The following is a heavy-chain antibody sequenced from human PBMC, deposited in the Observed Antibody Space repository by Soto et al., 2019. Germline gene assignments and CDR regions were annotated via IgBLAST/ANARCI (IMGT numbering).Heavy chain of an antibody. Sequence: ASVKVSCKASGYTFTSYGISWVRQAPGQGLEWMGWISAYNGNTNYAQKLQGRVTMTTDTSTSTAYMELRSLRSDDTAVYYCARVAGDYVGYYYYYYMDVWGKGTTVTVSS. CDR2: ISAYNGNT. D-gene: IGHD4-17*01. V-gene: IGHV1-18*01. CDR1: GYTFTSYG. CDR3: ARVAGDYVGYYYYYYMDV. J-gene: IGHJ6*03.